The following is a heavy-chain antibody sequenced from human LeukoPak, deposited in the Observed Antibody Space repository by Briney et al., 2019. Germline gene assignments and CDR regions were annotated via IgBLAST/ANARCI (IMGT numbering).Heavy chain of an antibody. CDR2: ISSSSSYI. CDR3: ARGPAIFGVVDTDFDY. V-gene: IGHV3-21*01. Sequence: RGSLRLSCAASGFTFSSYSMNWVRQAPGKGLEWVSSISSSSSYIYYADSVKGRFTISRDNAKNSLYLQMNSLRAEDTAVYYCARGPAIFGVVDTDFDYWGQGTLVTVSS. D-gene: IGHD3-3*01. CDR1: GFTFSSYS. J-gene: IGHJ4*02.